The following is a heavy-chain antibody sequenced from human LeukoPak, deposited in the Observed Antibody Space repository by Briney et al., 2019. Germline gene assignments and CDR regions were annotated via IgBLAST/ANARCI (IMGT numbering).Heavy chain of an antibody. CDR3: ARGGNYWPQWWFDP. V-gene: IGHV4-61*01. Sequence: SETLSLTRTVSGYSISSGYYWGWIRQPPGKGLEWIGYIYYTGSTSYNPSLKSRVTMSLDASKNQFSLELNSVTPADTAVYYCARGGNYWPQWWFDPWGRGTLVSVSS. CDR2: IYYTGST. CDR1: GYSISSGYY. D-gene: IGHD1-26*01. J-gene: IGHJ5*02.